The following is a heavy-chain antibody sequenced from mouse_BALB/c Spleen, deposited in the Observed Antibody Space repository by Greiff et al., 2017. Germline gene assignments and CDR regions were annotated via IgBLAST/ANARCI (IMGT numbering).Heavy chain of an antibody. CDR3: ARYQGYFDV. J-gene: IGHJ1*01. CDR2: ISSGSSTI. V-gene: IGHV5-17*02. CDR1: GFTFSSFG. Sequence: EVKLVESGGGLVQPGGSRKLSCAASGFTFSSFGMHWVRQAPEKGLEWVAYISSGSSTIYYADTVKGRFTISRDNPKNTLFLQMTSLRSEDTAMYYCARYQGYFDVWGAGTTVTVSS.